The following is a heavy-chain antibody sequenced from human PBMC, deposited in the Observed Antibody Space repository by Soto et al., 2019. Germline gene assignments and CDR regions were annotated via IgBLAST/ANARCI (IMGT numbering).Heavy chain of an antibody. CDR2: IYYSGST. Sequence: SETLSLTCTVSGGSISSYYWSWIRQPPGKGLEWIGYIYYSGSTNYNPSLKSRVTISVDTSKNQFSLKLSSVTAADTAVYYCARDAYCGGDCYSHNWFDPWGQGTLVTV. V-gene: IGHV4-59*01. J-gene: IGHJ5*02. CDR3: ARDAYCGGDCYSHNWFDP. CDR1: GGSISSYY. D-gene: IGHD2-21*02.